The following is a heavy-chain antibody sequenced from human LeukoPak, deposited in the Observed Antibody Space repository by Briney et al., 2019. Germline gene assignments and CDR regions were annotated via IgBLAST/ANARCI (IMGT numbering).Heavy chain of an antibody. Sequence: SETLSLTCTVSGGSISSYYWSWIRQPAGKGLEWIGYIYTSGSTNYNPSLKSRVTISVDTSKNQFSLKLSSVTDADTAVYYCARQYRQQLVQEYYFDYWGQGTLVTVSS. CDR3: ARQYRQQLVQEYYFDY. CDR1: GGSISSYY. D-gene: IGHD6-13*01. CDR2: IYTSGST. J-gene: IGHJ4*02. V-gene: IGHV4-4*09.